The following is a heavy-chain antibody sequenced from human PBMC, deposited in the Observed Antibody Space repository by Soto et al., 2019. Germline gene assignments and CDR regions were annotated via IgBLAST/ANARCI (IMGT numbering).Heavy chain of an antibody. V-gene: IGHV3-21*01. Sequence: EVQLVELGGGLVKPGGSLRLSCEASGFTFNDYGMNWVRQAPGKGLEWVSYISGMSNYIYYADSVKGRFTISRDNAKNSLYLQMNSLRGEDTAVYYCARGGSVSSGWYEGDSWGQGTLVTVSS. CDR2: ISGMSNYI. D-gene: IGHD6-19*01. CDR3: ARGGSVSSGWYEGDS. J-gene: IGHJ5*01. CDR1: GFTFNDYG.